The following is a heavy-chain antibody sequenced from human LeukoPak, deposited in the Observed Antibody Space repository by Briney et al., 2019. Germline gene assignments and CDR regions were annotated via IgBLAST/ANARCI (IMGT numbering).Heavy chain of an antibody. D-gene: IGHD6-13*01. V-gene: IGHV4-34*01. CDR3: VKDPLPPYSSSWYELPREDYYFDY. Sequence: PSETLSLTCAVYGGSFSGYYWSWIRQPPGKGLEWIGEINHSGSTNYNPSLKSRVTISVDTSKNQFSLKLSSVTAADTAVYYCVKDPLPPYSSSWYELPREDYYFDYWGQGTLVTVSS. CDR1: GGSFSGYY. J-gene: IGHJ4*02. CDR2: INHSGST.